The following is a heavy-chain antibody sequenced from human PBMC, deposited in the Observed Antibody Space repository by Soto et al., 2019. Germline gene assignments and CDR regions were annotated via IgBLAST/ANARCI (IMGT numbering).Heavy chain of an antibody. V-gene: IGHV1-18*01. CDR1: GYTFTSYG. CDR3: ARGRITIFGVVRGVDY. D-gene: IGHD3-3*01. J-gene: IGHJ4*02. CDR2: ISAYNGNT. Sequence: QVQLVQSGAEVKKPGASVKVSCKASGYTFTSYGISWVRQAPGQGLEWMGWISAYNGNTNYAQKFQGRVTMTTDTSTSTAHIELRSLRSDDTAVYYCARGRITIFGVVRGVDYWGQGTLVTASS.